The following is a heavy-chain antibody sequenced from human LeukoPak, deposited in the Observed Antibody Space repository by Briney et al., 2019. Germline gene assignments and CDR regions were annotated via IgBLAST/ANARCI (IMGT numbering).Heavy chain of an antibody. Sequence: SETLSLTCAVYGGSLSGHYWGWIRQPPGKGLQWIGDIHRSGSANYNPSLKSRVTMSIDTSKNQFSLILTSVTAADTAVYYCARKGSGTHYTFFNYFDYWGQGALVAVSS. J-gene: IGHJ4*02. V-gene: IGHV4-34*01. CDR3: ARKGSGTHYTFFNYFDY. CDR1: GGSLSGHY. CDR2: IHRSGSA. D-gene: IGHD3-10*01.